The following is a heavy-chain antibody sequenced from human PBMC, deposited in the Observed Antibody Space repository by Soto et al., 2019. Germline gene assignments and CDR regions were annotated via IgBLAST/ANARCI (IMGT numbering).Heavy chain of an antibody. V-gene: IGHV3-33*01. J-gene: IGHJ5*02. D-gene: IGHD2-2*02. CDR2: IWYDGSNK. CDR3: VLEAAPIQSWFDP. Sequence: SLKISCAASGFTFSSYGMHWVRQAPGKGLEWVAVIWYDGSNKYYADSVKGRFTISRDNSKNTLYLQMNSLRAEDAAVYYCVLEAAPIQSWFDPWGQGTLVTVSS. CDR1: GFTFSSYG.